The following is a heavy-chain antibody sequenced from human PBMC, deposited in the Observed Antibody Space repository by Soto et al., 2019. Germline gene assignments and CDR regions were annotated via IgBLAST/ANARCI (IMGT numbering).Heavy chain of an antibody. Sequence: PSLTCAVYGGSFSGYYWSWIRQPPGKGLEWIGEINHSGSTNYNPSLKSRVTISVDTSKNQFSLKLSSVTAADTAVYYCARGRCSGDSCYAWFDPWGQGTLVTVSS. CDR2: INHSGST. J-gene: IGHJ5*02. D-gene: IGHD2-15*01. V-gene: IGHV4-34*01. CDR3: ARGRCSGDSCYAWFDP. CDR1: GGSFSGYY.